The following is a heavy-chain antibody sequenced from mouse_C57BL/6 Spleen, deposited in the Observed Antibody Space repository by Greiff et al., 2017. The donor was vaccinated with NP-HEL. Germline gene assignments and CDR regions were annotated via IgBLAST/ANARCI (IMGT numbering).Heavy chain of an antibody. J-gene: IGHJ4*01. CDR1: GFTFSDYG. CDR2: ISNLAYSI. CDR3: ARRGLLDAMDY. Sequence: EVHLVESGGGLVQPGGSLKLSCAASGFTFSDYGMAWVRQAPRKGPEWVAFISNLAYSIYYADTVTGRFTISRENAKNTLYLEMSSLRSEDTAMYYCARRGLLDAMDYWGQGTSVTVSS. D-gene: IGHD3-1*01. V-gene: IGHV5-15*04.